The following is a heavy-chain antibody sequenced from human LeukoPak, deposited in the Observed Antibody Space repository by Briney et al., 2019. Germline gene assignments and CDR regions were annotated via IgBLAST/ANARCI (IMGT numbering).Heavy chain of an antibody. Sequence: GRSLRLSCAASGFTFDDYAMHWVQQAPGKGLEWVSGISWNSGSIGYADSVKGRFTISRDNAKNSLYLQMNSLRAEDMALYYCAKDRTIFGVVINPDAFDIWGQGTMVTVSS. CDR1: GFTFDDYA. V-gene: IGHV3-9*03. J-gene: IGHJ3*02. CDR2: ISWNSGSI. CDR3: AKDRTIFGVVINPDAFDI. D-gene: IGHD3-3*01.